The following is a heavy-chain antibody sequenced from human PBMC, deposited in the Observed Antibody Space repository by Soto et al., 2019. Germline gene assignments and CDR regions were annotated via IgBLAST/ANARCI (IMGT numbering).Heavy chain of an antibody. D-gene: IGHD1-26*01. CDR3: ARPMGTTPAVWYFDL. Sequence: QVQLQESGPGLVKPSETLSLTCTVSGGYISSHYWSWIRQPPGKGLEWIGYVYHSGKTDSNPSLKXRXAXTMDTSKNQISLSLPSVTAADTTVYYGARPMGTTPAVWYFDLWGRGTLVTVSS. V-gene: IGHV4-59*08. CDR1: GGYISSHY. J-gene: IGHJ2*01. CDR2: VYHSGKT.